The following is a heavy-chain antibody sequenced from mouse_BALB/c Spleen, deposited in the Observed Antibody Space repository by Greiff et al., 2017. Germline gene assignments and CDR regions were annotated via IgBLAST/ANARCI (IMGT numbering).Heavy chain of an antibody. CDR2: ISYDGSN. D-gene: IGHD2-1*01. V-gene: IGHV3-6*02. Sequence: EVQLVESGPGLVKPSQSLSLTCSVTGYSITSGYYWNWIRQFPGNKLEWMGYISYDGSNNYNPSLKNRISITRDTSKNQFFLKLNSVTTEDTATYYCARDERDYGNYGAWFAYWGQGTLVTVSA. CDR3: ARDERDYGNYGAWFAY. CDR1: GYSITSGYY. J-gene: IGHJ3*01.